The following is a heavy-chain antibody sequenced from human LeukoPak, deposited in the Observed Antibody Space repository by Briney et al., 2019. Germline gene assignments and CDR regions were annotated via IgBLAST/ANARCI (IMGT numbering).Heavy chain of an antibody. J-gene: IGHJ4*02. CDR3: ARSNIVVVPDAIYY. CDR2: ISTSGGTI. D-gene: IGHD2-2*01. V-gene: IGHV3-48*04. Sequence: GGSLRLSCAASGFTFSSYAMSWVRQAPGKGLEWVSYISTSGGTIYYADSVKGRFTISRDNAKKSLYLQMNSLRAEDTAVYYCARSNIVVVPDAIYYWGQGTRVAVSS. CDR1: GFTFSSYA.